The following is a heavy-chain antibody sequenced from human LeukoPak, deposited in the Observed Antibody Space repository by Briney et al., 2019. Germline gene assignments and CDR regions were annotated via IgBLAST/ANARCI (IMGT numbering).Heavy chain of an antibody. CDR1: GYTFTSYD. CDR2: MNPNSGST. D-gene: IGHD2-15*01. CDR3: ARGGWNIVVVANYYGMDV. J-gene: IGHJ6*02. Sequence: ASVKVSCKASGYTFTSYDINWVRQATGQGLEWMGWMNPNSGSTGYAQKFQGRVTMTRNTSISTAYMELSSLRSEDTAVYYCARGGWNIVVVANYYGMDVWGQGTTVTVSS. V-gene: IGHV1-8*01.